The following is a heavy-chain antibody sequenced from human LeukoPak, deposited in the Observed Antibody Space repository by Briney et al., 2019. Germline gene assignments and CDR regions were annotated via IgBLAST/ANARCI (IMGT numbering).Heavy chain of an antibody. J-gene: IGHJ6*02. CDR1: GFTFNNCA. V-gene: IGHV3-64D*06. CDR3: VKVQGTWYYYYAMDV. CDR2: ISRDGNST. Sequence: GGSLRLSCSASGFTFNNCAMHWVRQAPGKGLEYVSAISRDGNSTYSADSVRDRFTISRDNSKNTMYLQMRSLRAEDTAVYYCVKVQGTWYYYYAMDVWGQGTTVTVSS.